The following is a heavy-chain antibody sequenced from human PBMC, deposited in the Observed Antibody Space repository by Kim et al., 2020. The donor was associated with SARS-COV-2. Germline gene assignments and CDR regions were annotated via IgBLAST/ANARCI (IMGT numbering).Heavy chain of an antibody. Sequence: ASVKVSCKASGYTFTNYLLFWVRQAPGQRLEWMGWINAGKGNTKYSQKFQGRVTITRDTSASTGYMELSSLRSEDTAVYYCARDGSGSLIYSYYGMDVWG. D-gene: IGHD3-10*01. J-gene: IGHJ6*02. CDR1: GYTFTNYL. V-gene: IGHV1-3*01. CDR3: ARDGSGSLIYSYYGMDV. CDR2: INAGKGNT.